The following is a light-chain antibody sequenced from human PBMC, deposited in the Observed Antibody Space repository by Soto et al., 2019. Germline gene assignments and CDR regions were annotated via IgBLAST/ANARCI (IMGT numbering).Light chain of an antibody. V-gene: IGKV3-11*01. CDR2: DAS. CDR1: QSVSSY. Sequence: EIVLTQSPATLSLSPGERATLSCRASQSVSSYLAWYQQKPGQAPRLLIYDASNRATGIPARFSGSGSGTDFTLTISSLEPEDFAVHYCQQRSASFGPGTKVDIK. CDR3: QQRSAS. J-gene: IGKJ3*01.